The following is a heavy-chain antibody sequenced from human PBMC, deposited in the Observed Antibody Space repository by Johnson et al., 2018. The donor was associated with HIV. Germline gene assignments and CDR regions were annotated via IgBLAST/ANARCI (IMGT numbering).Heavy chain of an antibody. D-gene: IGHD1-26*01. Sequence: VQLVESGGGLVQPGRSLRLSCAASEFTFSGSAMSWVRQAPGKGLEWVSLLYSDVRAEYADSVKGRFNISRDNAKNSLYLQMNSLRAEDTAVYHCAREGAWEVRPGAFDIWGQGTMVTVSS. CDR1: EFTFSGSA. CDR2: LYSDVRA. J-gene: IGHJ3*02. CDR3: AREGAWEVRPGAFDI. V-gene: IGHV3-23*04.